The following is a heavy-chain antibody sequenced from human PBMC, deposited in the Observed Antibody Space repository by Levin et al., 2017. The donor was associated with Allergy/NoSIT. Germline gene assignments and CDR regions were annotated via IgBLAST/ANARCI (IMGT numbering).Heavy chain of an antibody. CDR3: ARGDATLLWFGTRFDY. CDR2: INHSGST. CDR1: GGSFSGYY. D-gene: IGHD3-10*01. Sequence: PSETLSLTCAVYGGSFSGYYWSWIRQPPGKGLEWIGEINHSGSTNYNPSLKSRVTISVDTSKNQFSLKLSSVTAADTAVYYCARGDATLLWFGTRFDYWGQGTLVTVSS. V-gene: IGHV4-34*01. J-gene: IGHJ4*02.